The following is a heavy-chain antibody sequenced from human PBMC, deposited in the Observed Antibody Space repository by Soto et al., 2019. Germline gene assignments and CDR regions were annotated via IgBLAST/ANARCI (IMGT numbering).Heavy chain of an antibody. J-gene: IGHJ6*02. CDR3: ARGTAYYDILTGYWNGMDV. D-gene: IGHD3-9*01. V-gene: IGHV1-69*06. CDR1: GVTFSSYA. Sequence: GASVKVSCKASGVTFSSYAISWVRQAPGQGLEWMGGIIPIFGTANYAQKFQGRVTITADKSTSTAYMELSSLRSEDTAVYYCARGTAYYDILTGYWNGMDVWGQGTTVTVSS. CDR2: IIPIFGTA.